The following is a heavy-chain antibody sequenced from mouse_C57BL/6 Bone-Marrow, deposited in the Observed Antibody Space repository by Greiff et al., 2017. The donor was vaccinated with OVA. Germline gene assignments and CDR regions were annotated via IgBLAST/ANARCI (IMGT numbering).Heavy chain of an antibody. D-gene: IGHD1-1*01. V-gene: IGHV2-9-1*01. CDR1: GFSLTSYA. CDR3: ATNYYGTPYAMDY. Sequence: VKLVESGPGLVAPSQSLSITCTVSGFSLTSYAISWVRQPPGKGLEWLGVIWTGGGTNYNSALKSRLSISKDNSKSQVFLKMNSLQTDDTARYYCATNYYGTPYAMDYWGQGTSVTVSS. J-gene: IGHJ4*01. CDR2: IWTGGGT.